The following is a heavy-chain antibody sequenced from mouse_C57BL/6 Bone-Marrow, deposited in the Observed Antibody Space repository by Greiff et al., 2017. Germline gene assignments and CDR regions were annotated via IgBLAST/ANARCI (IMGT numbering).Heavy chain of an antibody. CDR2: IYPGSGNT. J-gene: IGHJ4*01. Sequence: QVQLQQSGPELVKPGASVKISCKASGYSFTSYYIHWVKQRPGQGLEWIGWIYPGSGNTKYTEKFKGKATLTADTSSSTAYLQLSSLTSEDAAVYCCARLYYYAMDYWGQGTAVTVSS. CDR3: ARLYYYAMDY. V-gene: IGHV1-66*01. CDR1: GYSFTSYY.